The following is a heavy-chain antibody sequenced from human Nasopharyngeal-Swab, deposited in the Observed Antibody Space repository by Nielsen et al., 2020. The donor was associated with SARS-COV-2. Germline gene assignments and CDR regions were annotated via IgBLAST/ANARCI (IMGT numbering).Heavy chain of an antibody. Sequence: GSLRLSCTVSGVSITSQYWCWIRQRPGKGLEWIGYISHNSGTSYSPSLKSRVTMFLDTSKNQFSLRLRSLNAADTAVYYCAKEGATGWFDPWGQGTLVTVSS. CDR3: AKEGATGWFDP. CDR2: ISHNSGT. CDR1: GVSITSQY. V-gene: IGHV4-59*11. J-gene: IGHJ5*02.